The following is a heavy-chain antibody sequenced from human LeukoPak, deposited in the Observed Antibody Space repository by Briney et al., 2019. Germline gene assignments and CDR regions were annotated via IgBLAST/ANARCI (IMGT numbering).Heavy chain of an antibody. D-gene: IGHD3-3*01. CDR3: AAARNYDFWSGHNWFDP. Sequence: SVKVSCKASGFTFTSSAMQWVRQARGQRLEWIGWTVVGSGNTNYAQKFQERVTITRDMSTSTAYMELSSLRSEDTAVYYCAAARNYDFWSGHNWFDPWGQGTLVTVSS. V-gene: IGHV1-58*02. CDR1: GFTFTSSA. J-gene: IGHJ5*02. CDR2: TVVGSGNT.